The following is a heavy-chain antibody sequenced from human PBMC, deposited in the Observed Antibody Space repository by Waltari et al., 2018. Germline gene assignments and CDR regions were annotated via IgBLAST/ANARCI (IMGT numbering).Heavy chain of an antibody. J-gene: IGHJ3*02. D-gene: IGHD4-4*01. CDR1: GFVLHNYW. Sequence: ELQLVASGGGLVQPGRSLKLSCSASGFVLHNYWMCWVRQAPGKGLEWVANINQYGSEEHYVDSAKGRFTISRDNAKNAVYLQMNSLSAGDTSVYYCARGDSWAFDIWGQGTMVTVSS. V-gene: IGHV3-7*01. CDR3: ARGDSWAFDI. CDR2: INQYGSEE.